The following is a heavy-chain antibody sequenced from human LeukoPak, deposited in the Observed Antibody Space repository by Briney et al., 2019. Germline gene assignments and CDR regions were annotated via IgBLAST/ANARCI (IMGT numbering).Heavy chain of an antibody. CDR1: GGSFSGYY. CDR3: ARWRYYYGSGSYYNYNWFDP. D-gene: IGHD3-10*01. J-gene: IGHJ5*02. CDR2: INHSGST. Sequence: SETLSLTCAVYGGSFSGYYWSWIRQPPEKGLEWIGEINHSGSTNYNPSLKSRVTISVDTSKNQFSLKLSSVTAADTAVYYCARWRYYYGSGSYYNYNWFDPWGQGTLVTVSS. V-gene: IGHV4-34*01.